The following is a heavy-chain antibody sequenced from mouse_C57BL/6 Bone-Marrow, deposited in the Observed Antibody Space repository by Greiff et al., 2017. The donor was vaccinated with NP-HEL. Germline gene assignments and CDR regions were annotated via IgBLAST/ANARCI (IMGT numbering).Heavy chain of an antibody. CDR3: ARGGFYYYGSYWDFEV. CDR1: GYTFTSYG. J-gene: IGHJ1*03. Sequence: VKLVESGAELARPGASVKLSCKASGYTFTSYGISWVKQRTGQGLEWIGEIYPRSGNTYYNEKFKGKATLTADKSSSTAYMELRSLTSEDSAVYFCARGGFYYYGSYWDFEVWGTGTTVTVSS. V-gene: IGHV1-81*01. D-gene: IGHD1-1*01. CDR2: IYPRSGNT.